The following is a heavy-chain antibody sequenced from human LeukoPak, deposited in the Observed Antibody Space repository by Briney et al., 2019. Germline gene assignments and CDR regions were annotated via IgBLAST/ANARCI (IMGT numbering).Heavy chain of an antibody. CDR3: AKYPTPNDFWSGYPYY. CDR1: GFTFSSYA. CDR2: ISGSGGST. D-gene: IGHD3-3*01. J-gene: IGHJ4*02. V-gene: IGHV3-23*01. Sequence: GGSLRLSCAASGFTFSSYAMSWVRQAPGKELEWVSAISGSGGSTYYADSVKGRFTISRDNSKNTLYLQMNSLRAEDTAVYYCAKYPTPNDFWSGYPYYWGQGTLVTVSS.